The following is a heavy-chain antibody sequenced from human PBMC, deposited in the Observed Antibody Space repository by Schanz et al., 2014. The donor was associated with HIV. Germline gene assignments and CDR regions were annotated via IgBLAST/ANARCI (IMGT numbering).Heavy chain of an antibody. Sequence: QVQLLQSGAEVKKSGASVKVSCKASGYTFTAYYIHWVRQAPGQGLEWMGWINPNSGDTKSGQKCQGRVTMTRDTSTTTVFMEVTGLRADDTAVYFCTRNQFLLLPFDYWGQGTLVSVSS. J-gene: IGHJ4*02. V-gene: IGHV1-2*02. D-gene: IGHD2-15*01. CDR1: GYTFTAYY. CDR2: INPNSGDT. CDR3: TRNQFLLLPFDY.